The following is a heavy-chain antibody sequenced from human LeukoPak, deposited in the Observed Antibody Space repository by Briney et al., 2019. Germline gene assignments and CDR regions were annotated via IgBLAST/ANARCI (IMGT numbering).Heavy chain of an antibody. Sequence: PSETLSLTCTVSGGSISSYYWSWIRQPPGKGLEWIGYIYYSGNTNYNPSLKSRVTISVVTPKNQFSLKLSSVTAADTAVYYCARDPSPFYSGSYLGFDPWGQGTLVTVSS. J-gene: IGHJ5*02. CDR2: IYYSGNT. CDR1: GGSISSYY. V-gene: IGHV4-59*01. D-gene: IGHD1-26*01. CDR3: ARDPSPFYSGSYLGFDP.